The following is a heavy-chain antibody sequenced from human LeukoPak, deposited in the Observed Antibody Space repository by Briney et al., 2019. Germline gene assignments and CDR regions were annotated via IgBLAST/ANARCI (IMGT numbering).Heavy chain of an antibody. J-gene: IGHJ4*02. V-gene: IGHV3-48*04. D-gene: IGHD4-17*01. CDR2: ISSSRSTI. Sequence: PGGSLRLSCAASGFTFSSNSTNWVRQAPGRGLEWVSYISSSRSTIYYADSVKGRFTISRDNAKNSLYLQMNSLRAEDTAVYYCARAPTDDYGDYSFDYWGKGTLVTVSS. CDR1: GFTFSSNS. CDR3: ARAPTDDYGDYSFDY.